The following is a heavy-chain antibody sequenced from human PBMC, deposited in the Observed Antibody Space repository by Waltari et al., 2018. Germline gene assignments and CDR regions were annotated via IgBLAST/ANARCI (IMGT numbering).Heavy chain of an antibody. J-gene: IGHJ4*02. CDR2: INEDESET. Sequence: EVQLVESGGGFVQPGGSLRLSCVASGFTFSRHWISWLRQAPGKGLEWVANINEDESETFDADSVKGRFTISRDNAKNSLYLQINSLRVEDTAYYYCARDMGIYTNYAAYWGQGTLVTVSS. CDR1: GFTFSRHW. V-gene: IGHV3-7*01. D-gene: IGHD4-4*01. CDR3: ARDMGIYTNYAAY.